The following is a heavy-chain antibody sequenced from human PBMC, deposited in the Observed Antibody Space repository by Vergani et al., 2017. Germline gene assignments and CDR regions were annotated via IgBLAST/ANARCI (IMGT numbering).Heavy chain of an antibody. V-gene: IGHV4-59*01. CDR1: GGSISSYY. J-gene: IGHJ6*02. CDR3: ARARIAAAGNSYYYYGMDV. Sequence: QVQLQESGPGLVKPSETLSLTCTVPGGSISSYYWSWIRQPPGKGLDWVGYVYYSGSTNYNPSLMSRVTISVDTSKNHFSLELSSVTAADTAVYYCARARIAAAGNSYYYYGMDVWGQGTTVTVSS. D-gene: IGHD6-13*01. CDR2: VYYSGST.